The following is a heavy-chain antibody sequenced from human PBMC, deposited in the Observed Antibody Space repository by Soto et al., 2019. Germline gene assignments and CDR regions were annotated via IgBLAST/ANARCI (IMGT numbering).Heavy chain of an antibody. CDR1: GGTFSSYA. Sequence: SVKVSCKASGGTFSSYAISWVRQAPGQGLDWMGGIIPIFGTANYAQKFQGRVTITADESTSTAYMELSSLRSEDTAVYYCARSPYCGGDSYSFWHAFDIWGKGKMVTVSS. CDR2: IIPIFGTA. CDR3: ARSPYCGGDSYSFWHAFDI. J-gene: IGHJ3*02. V-gene: IGHV1-69*13. D-gene: IGHD2-21*02.